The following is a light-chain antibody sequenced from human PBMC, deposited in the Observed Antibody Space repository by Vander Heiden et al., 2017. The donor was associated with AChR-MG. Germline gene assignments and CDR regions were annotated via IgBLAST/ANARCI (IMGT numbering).Light chain of an antibody. CDR1: QNINRW. V-gene: IGKV1-5*01. CDR3: QQYNSYWT. Sequence: DIQMTQSPSTLSASVGDRVTITCRASQNINRWLAWYQQKPGKAPKFLIYDASSLERGVPSRFSGSGSGTEFTLTISSLQPDDFATYYCQQYNSYWTFGQGTKVEIK. CDR2: DAS. J-gene: IGKJ1*01.